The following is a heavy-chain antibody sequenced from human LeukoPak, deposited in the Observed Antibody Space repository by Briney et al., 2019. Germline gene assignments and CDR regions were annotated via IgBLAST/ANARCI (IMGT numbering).Heavy chain of an antibody. D-gene: IGHD6-13*01. Sequence: SETLSLTCAVYGGSFSGYYWSWIRQPPGKGLEWIGEINHSGSTNYNPSLKSRVTISVDTSKNQFSLKLSSVTAADTAVYYCAREGRQLVPQYYFDYWGQGTLVTVSS. CDR1: GGSFSGYY. V-gene: IGHV4-34*01. J-gene: IGHJ4*02. CDR3: AREGRQLVPQYYFDY. CDR2: INHSGST.